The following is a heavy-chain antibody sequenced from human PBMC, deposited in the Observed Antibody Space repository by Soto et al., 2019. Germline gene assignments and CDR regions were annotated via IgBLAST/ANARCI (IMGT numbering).Heavy chain of an antibody. CDR2: LQTDGSHP. D-gene: IGHD2-21*02. CDR1: GFTFDYYW. V-gene: IGHV3-74*01. CDR3: ARGGDPDY. J-gene: IGHJ4*02. Sequence: EVQLVESGGGLVQPGGSLRLSCVASGFTFDYYWMHWVRQAPGEGLMWVSRLQTDGSHPDYADSVKGRFTISRDNAKNTLSLQMNNMRAEYTIVYDCARGGDPDYWGQGTLVTVSS.